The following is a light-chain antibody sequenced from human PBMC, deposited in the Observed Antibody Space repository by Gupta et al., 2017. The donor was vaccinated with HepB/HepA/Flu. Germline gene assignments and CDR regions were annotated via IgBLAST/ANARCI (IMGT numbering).Light chain of an antibody. J-gene: IGKJ3*01. CDR3: QQHGCSPHFT. Sequence: EIVLTQSPCTLSLFPGERATLSCRASQSVRSNYLAWYKQKPGQAPRLLIYGASSRDTGIPDRFCGSGYGKDFTLTSSRREQEDFAGYYCQQHGCSPHFTFGQGTKVDIK. CDR1: QSVRSNY. CDR2: GAS. V-gene: IGKV3-20*01.